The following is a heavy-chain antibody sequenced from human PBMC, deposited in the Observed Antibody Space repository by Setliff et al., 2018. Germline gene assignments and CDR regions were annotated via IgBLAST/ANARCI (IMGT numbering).Heavy chain of an antibody. V-gene: IGHV4-59*11. J-gene: IGHJ4*02. CDR1: GGSISSHY. CDR2: IYYSGST. Sequence: PSETLSLTCTVSGGSISSHYWSWIRQPPGKGLEWIGSIYYSGSTNYNPSLKSRVTISVDTSKNQFSLKLSSVTAADTAVYYCASISGYETLDYWGQGTLVTVSS. CDR3: ASISGYETLDY. D-gene: IGHD5-12*01.